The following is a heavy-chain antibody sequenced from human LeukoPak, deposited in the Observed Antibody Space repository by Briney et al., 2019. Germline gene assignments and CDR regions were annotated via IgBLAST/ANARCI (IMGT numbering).Heavy chain of an antibody. D-gene: IGHD4-17*01. Sequence: PSGTLSLTCAVSGGSISSGSWWGWIRQPPGKGLEWIGEIHHSGSTNYNPSLKSRFTLSVDKSKNQLSLRLTSVTAADTAVYYCARGGDYRFDYWGQGTLVTVSS. CDR2: IHHSGST. V-gene: IGHV4-4*02. CDR1: GGSISSGSW. J-gene: IGHJ4*02. CDR3: ARGGDYRFDY.